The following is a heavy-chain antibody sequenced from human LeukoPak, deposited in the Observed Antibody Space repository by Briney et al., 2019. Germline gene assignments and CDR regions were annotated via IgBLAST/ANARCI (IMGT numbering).Heavy chain of an antibody. CDR2: ISGSGGST. J-gene: IGHJ4*02. CDR1: GFTFSTYG. Sequence: GGSLRLSCVASGFTFSTYGMSWVRQAPGKGLEWVSGISGSGGSTYYADSVKGRFTISRDNSKNTLYLQMNSLRAEDTAVYYCASSGYQQSYFDYWGQGTLVTVSS. D-gene: IGHD3-22*01. CDR3: ASSGYQQSYFDY. V-gene: IGHV3-23*01.